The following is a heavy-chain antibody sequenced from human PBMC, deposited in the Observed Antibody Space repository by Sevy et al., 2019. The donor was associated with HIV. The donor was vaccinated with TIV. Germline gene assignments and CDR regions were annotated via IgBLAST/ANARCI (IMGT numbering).Heavy chain of an antibody. V-gene: IGHV3-23*01. D-gene: IGHD4-17*01. CDR1: GFTFSSYA. J-gene: IGHJ4*02. CDR3: ANTNLGSTGTGP. Sequence: GGSLRLSCAASGFTFSSYAMSWVRQAPGKGLEWVSAFSGSGGSTYYADSVKGRFTISSDNSKNTLYLQMNSLRAEDTAVYYCANTNLGSTGTGPWGQGTLVTVSS. CDR2: FSGSGGST.